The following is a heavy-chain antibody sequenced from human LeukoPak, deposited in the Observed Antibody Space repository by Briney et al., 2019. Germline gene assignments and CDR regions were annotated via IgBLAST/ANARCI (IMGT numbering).Heavy chain of an antibody. CDR1: GGSISSSSYY. D-gene: IGHD2-15*01. J-gene: IGHJ2*01. V-gene: IGHV4-39*01. Sequence: SETLSLTCTVSGGSISSSSYYWGWIRQPPGKGLEWIGSIYYSGSTYYNPFLKSRVTISVDTSKNQFSLKLSSVTAADTAVYYCASPGYCSGGSCYSSWYFDLWGRGTLVTVSS. CDR2: IYYSGST. CDR3: ASPGYCSGGSCYSSWYFDL.